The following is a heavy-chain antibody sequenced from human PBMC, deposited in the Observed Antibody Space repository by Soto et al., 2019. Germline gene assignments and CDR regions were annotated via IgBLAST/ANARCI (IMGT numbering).Heavy chain of an antibody. CDR3: ARKVASSDDAFDI. CDR1: GGTFSSYT. J-gene: IGHJ3*02. CDR2: IIPMFGTL. V-gene: IGHV1-69*06. D-gene: IGHD2-15*01. Sequence: QLHLVQSGAEVKKPGSSVKVSCKASGGTFSSYTISWVRQAPGQGLEWLGGIIPMFGTLYYAQKFQGRLTIAADSSTSTAYMELSSLRSEDTAVYYCARKVASSDDAFDIWGQGTMVTVSS.